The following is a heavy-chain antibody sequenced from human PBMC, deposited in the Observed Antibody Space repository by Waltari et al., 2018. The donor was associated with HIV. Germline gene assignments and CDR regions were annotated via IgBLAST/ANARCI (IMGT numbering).Heavy chain of an antibody. V-gene: IGHV3-21*02. CDR2: ISSSGNFK. CDR3: ARDSRGSTWSLNWFDP. D-gene: IGHD6-6*01. CDR1: GFIFNTYS. J-gene: IGHJ5*02. Sequence: EVQLVESGGGPVKPGESLRLSGVTSGFIFNTYSMNWVRQAPGKGPEWVSSISSSGNFKHYADSVKGRFTISRDNAENSLYLQMNGLRAEDTAIYYCARDSRGSTWSLNWFDPWGQGTLVTVSS.